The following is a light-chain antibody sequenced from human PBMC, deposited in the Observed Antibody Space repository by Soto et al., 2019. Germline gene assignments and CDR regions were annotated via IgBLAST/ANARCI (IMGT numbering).Light chain of an antibody. Sequence: DIQMTHSPSTLAGSVRDRVAMTWRASQTISSWLAWYQQKPGKAPKLLIYKASTLKSGVPSRFSGSGSGTEFTLTISSLQPDDFATYYCQHYNSYSEAFGQGTKVDIK. CDR2: KAS. J-gene: IGKJ1*01. CDR3: QHYNSYSEA. CDR1: QTISSW. V-gene: IGKV1-5*03.